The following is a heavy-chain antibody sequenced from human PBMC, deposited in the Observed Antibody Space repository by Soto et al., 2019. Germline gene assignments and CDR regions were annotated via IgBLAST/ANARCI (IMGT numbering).Heavy chain of an antibody. CDR2: ITGDGGGT. V-gene: IGHV3-23*01. Sequence: AGSGFTFSNYAMSWVRQAPGKGLEWVSAITGDGGGTLYAESVKGRFTISRDDSKRTLYLQMKNLRDEDTAVYYCAKDSPYKAVAGDFENWGQGTLVTVSS. CDR3: AKDSPYKAVAGDFEN. CDR1: GFTFSNYA. D-gene: IGHD6-19*01. J-gene: IGHJ1*01.